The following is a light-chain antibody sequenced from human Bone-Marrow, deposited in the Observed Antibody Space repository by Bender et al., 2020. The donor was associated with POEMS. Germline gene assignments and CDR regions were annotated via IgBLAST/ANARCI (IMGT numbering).Light chain of an antibody. Sequence: HSVLTQPASVSGSPGQSVTISCTGTSGDLGSYDLVSWYQQHPDKAPKLMIYDVTKRPSGVPDRFSGSTSGNTASLTISGLQPEDEADYYCSACIGLVFGGGTKVT. V-gene: IGLV2-23*02. CDR2: DVT. J-gene: IGLJ2*01. CDR1: SGDLGSYDL. CDR3: SACIGLV.